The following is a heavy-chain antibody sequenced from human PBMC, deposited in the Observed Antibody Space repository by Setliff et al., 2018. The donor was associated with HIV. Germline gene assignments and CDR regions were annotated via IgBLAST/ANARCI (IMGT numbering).Heavy chain of an antibody. V-gene: IGHV2-5*01. J-gene: IGHJ4*02. CDR3: AYSGRQLRGPYFDF. CDR2: IYWNNNK. D-gene: IGHD1-1*01. Sequence: SGPTLVNPTPTLTLTCTFSGLSLSTSGVGVGWIRQSPGKALEWLAFIYWNNNKHYSTSLKSRLTVTKDTSKNRVVFTMTNMDPVDTATYYCAYSGRQLRGPYFDFWGQGTPGTVS. CDR1: GLSLSTSGVG.